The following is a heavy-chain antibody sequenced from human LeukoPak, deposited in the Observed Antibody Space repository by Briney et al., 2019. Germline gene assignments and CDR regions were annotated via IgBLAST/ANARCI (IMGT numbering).Heavy chain of an antibody. CDR2: IFHSGNT. V-gene: IGHV4-38-2*01. D-gene: IGHD2-2*01. CDR1: GYSISSGYH. CDR3: ARTLYCIGTTCYSPELFKS. Sequence: SETLSLTCAASGYSISSGYHWGWIRQSPGKGLEWIGSIFHSGNTYYNPSLKSRVTLSVDTSMNQFSLKLTSLTAADTAVYYCARTLYCIGTTCYSPELFKSGGQGTLVTVSS. J-gene: IGHJ4*02.